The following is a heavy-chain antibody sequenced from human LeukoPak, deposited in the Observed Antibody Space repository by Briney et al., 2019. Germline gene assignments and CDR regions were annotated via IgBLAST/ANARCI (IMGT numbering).Heavy chain of an antibody. D-gene: IGHD3-22*01. Sequence: GASVKVSCKASGYTFTSYDINWVRQAPGQGLEWMGRINPNSGGTNYAQKFQGRVTMTRDTSISTAYMEPSRLRSDDTAVYYCARGLGRITMIVVVPRFDPWGQGTLVTVSS. CDR3: ARGLGRITMIVVVPRFDP. CDR2: INPNSGGT. CDR1: GYTFTSYD. V-gene: IGHV1-2*06. J-gene: IGHJ5*02.